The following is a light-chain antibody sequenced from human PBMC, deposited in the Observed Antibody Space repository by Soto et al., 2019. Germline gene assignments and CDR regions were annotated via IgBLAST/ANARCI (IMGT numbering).Light chain of an antibody. CDR3: QQANDFPHA. CDR2: GAS. CDR1: EDISSW. J-gene: IGKJ4*01. V-gene: IGKV1-12*01. Sequence: IQMTQSPSSVSASVGDRVTITCRASEDISSWLAWYQQKPGEAPKLLIHGASNLQSGVPSRFSGSGAGTEFTLTISSLQPEDFATYYCQQANDFPHAFGGGTKVDIK.